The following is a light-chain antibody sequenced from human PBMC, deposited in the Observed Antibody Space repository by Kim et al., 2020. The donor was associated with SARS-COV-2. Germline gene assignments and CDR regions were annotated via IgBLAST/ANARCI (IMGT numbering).Light chain of an antibody. CDR2: DAS. CDR3: QQYVNRPPYI. J-gene: IGKJ2*01. CDR1: QAINNY. Sequence: ASVGDRVTITCQASQAINNYLNWYQQKPGKAPKLLIYDASNLETGVPSRFSGSGYGTYFTLTISSLEPEDIATYYCQQYVNRPPYIFGQGTKLEI. V-gene: IGKV1-33*01.